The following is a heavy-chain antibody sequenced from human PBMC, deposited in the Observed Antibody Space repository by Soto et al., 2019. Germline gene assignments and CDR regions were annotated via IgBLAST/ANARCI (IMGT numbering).Heavy chain of an antibody. CDR2: TTSGGSS. V-gene: IGHV3-23*01. CDR3: ANEYFDY. Sequence: GGSLRLSCAASGFTFSSYGLRWVRQAAGKGLECISATTSGGSSYYADSVKGRFTISRDSSKNTVYLQMNSLRAEDTAVYYCANEYFDYWGHGTLVTVSS. CDR1: GFTFSSYG. J-gene: IGHJ4*01.